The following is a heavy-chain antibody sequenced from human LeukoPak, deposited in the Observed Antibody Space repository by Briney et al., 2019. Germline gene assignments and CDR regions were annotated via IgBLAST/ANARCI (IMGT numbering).Heavy chain of an antibody. Sequence: ASVKVSCKASGYSFTSYYIYWVRQAPGQGLEWMGMINPSGGSTDYAQNLQGRVTVTRDTSTNTVYLELSSLRFDDTAVYFCARAWSSGYAFDYWGQGTLVTVSS. V-gene: IGHV1-46*01. CDR2: INPSGGST. J-gene: IGHJ4*02. CDR1: GYSFTSYY. D-gene: IGHD5-12*01. CDR3: ARAWSSGYAFDY.